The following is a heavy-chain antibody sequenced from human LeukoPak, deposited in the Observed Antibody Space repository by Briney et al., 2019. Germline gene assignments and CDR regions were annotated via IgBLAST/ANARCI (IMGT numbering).Heavy chain of an antibody. CDR2: IYPDDSET. CDR1: GYTFTTYG. J-gene: IGHJ3*02. Sequence: GESLKISCKASGYTFTTYGIAWVRQMPGKGLEWMGIIYPDDSETRYTPSFKGQVTISADNSIITDYLQWTSLKASDPAMYYCARPLYHGSGIPPSAFDIWGQGTMVTVSS. D-gene: IGHD3-10*01. CDR3: ARPLYHGSGIPPSAFDI. V-gene: IGHV5-51*01.